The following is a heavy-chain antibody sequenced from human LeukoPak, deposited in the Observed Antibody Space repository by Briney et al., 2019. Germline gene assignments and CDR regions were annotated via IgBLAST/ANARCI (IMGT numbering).Heavy chain of an antibody. CDR2: ISNSGEYT. CDR3: VKGSSSGGDCYAFLHF. CDR1: GFTFSSYG. J-gene: IGHJ4*02. V-gene: IGHV3-23*01. D-gene: IGHD2-21*02. Sequence: PGGSLRLSCAASGFTFSSYGMSWVRQAPGKGLEWVSAISNSGEYTNYIDSVKGRFTISRDNSKNTLYLQMNILRPEDTAVDYCVKGSSSGGDCYAFLHFWGQGTRVTVSS.